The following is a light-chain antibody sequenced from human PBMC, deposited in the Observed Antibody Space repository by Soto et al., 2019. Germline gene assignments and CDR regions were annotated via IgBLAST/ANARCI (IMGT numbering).Light chain of an antibody. Sequence: IHLTQSPPSLSASVENIVTSTFRASQDISNYLAWYQQKTGKVPKLLIYSASTLQSGVPSRFSGSGSGTDLTLTMSSLQPEDVATYFCQKYNSALTFGQGTRLEI. J-gene: IGKJ5*01. CDR3: QKYNSALT. CDR2: SAS. V-gene: IGKV1-27*01. CDR1: QDISNY.